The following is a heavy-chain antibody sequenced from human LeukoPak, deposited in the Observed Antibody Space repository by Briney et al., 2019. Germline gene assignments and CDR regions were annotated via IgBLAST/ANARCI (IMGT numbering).Heavy chain of an antibody. D-gene: IGHD3-16*01. CDR3: ARDRVWGTGSPSLAMGY. CDR1: GYTLTSYG. J-gene: IGHJ4*02. V-gene: IGHV1-18*01. Sequence: GASVKVSCKASGYTLTSYGISWVRQAPGQGLEWMGWISAYNGNTNYAQKLQGRVTMTTDTSASTAYMELRSLRSDDTAVYYCARDRVWGTGSPSLAMGYWGQGTLVTVSS. CDR2: ISAYNGNT.